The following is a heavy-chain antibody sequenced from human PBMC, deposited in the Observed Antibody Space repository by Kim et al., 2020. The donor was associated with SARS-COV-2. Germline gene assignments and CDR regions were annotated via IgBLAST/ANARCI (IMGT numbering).Heavy chain of an antibody. CDR2: INHSGST. V-gene: IGHV4-34*01. D-gene: IGHD7-27*01. J-gene: IGHJ4*02. CDR3: ARGPWGDFDY. CDR1: GGSFSGYY. Sequence: SETLSLTCAVYGGSFSGYYWSWIRQPPGKGLEWIGEINHSGSTNYNPSLKSRVTISVDTSKNQFSLKLSSVTAADTAVYYCARGPWGDFDYWGQGTRVTV.